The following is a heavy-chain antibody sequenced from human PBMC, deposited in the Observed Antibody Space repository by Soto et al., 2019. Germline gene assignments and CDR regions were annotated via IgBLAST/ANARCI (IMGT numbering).Heavy chain of an antibody. CDR2: IYYSGNT. D-gene: IGHD4-17*01. V-gene: IGHV4-31*03. CDR3: ARTSVTTFFPHTYYYGMDV. Sequence: QVQLQESGPGLVKPSQTLSLTCTVSGGSISSGGYYWTWIRQHPGKGLEWIGYIYYSGNTYYNPSLKSRVIISVDTSKSQFSLKLSSVTAADTAVYYCARTSVTTFFPHTYYYGMDVWGQGTTVTVSS. J-gene: IGHJ6*02. CDR1: GGSISSGGYY.